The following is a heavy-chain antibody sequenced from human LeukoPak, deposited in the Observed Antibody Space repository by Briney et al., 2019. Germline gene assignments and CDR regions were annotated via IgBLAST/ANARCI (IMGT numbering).Heavy chain of an antibody. D-gene: IGHD3-10*01. Sequence: ASVKVSCKASGYTFTGYYMHWVRQAPGQGREWMGWIDPNSGGTNYAQQFQGRVTMTRDTSISTAYMELSRLRSDDTAVYYCARMGRVRWFDPWGQGTLVTVSS. CDR1: GYTFTGYY. CDR2: IDPNSGGT. J-gene: IGHJ5*02. CDR3: ARMGRVRWFDP. V-gene: IGHV1-2*02.